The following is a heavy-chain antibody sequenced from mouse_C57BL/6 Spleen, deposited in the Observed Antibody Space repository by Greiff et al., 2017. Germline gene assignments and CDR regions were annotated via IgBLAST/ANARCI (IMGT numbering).Heavy chain of an antibody. J-gene: IGHJ1*03. Sequence: EVQLQESGPELVKPGASVKMSCKASGYTFTDYNMHWVKQSHGKSLEWIGYINPNNGGTSYNQKFKGKATLTVNKSSSTAYMELRSLTSEDSAVYYCARGGYDWYFDVWGTGTTVTVSS. V-gene: IGHV1-22*01. CDR3: ARGGYDWYFDV. D-gene: IGHD3-1*01. CDR2: INPNNGGT. CDR1: GYTFTDYN.